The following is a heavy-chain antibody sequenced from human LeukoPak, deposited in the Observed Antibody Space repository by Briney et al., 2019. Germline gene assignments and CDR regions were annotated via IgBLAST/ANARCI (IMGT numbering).Heavy chain of an antibody. V-gene: IGHV3-74*01. CDR3: ARDRVAMAGKAYFDY. D-gene: IGHD6-19*01. CDR1: GFTFSSYW. CDR2: INNDGRTT. Sequence: GGSLRLSCAASGFTFSSYWMHWVRQGPGKGLVWVSRINNDGRTTSYADSVKGRFTISRDNAKSSLYLQMSSLRAEDTAFYYCARDRVAMAGKAYFDYWGQGTLVTVSP. J-gene: IGHJ4*02.